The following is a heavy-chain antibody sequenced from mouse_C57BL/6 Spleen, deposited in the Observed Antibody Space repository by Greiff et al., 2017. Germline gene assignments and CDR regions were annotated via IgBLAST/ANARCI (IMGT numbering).Heavy chain of an antibody. V-gene: IGHV1-53*01. Sequence: QVQLQQPGTELVKPGASVKLSCKASGYTFTSYWMHWVKQRPGQGLEWIGNINPSNGGTNYNEKFKSKATLTVDKSSSTAYMQLSSRTSEDTAVYFGARGYNGNDYFDYWGQGTTLTVSA. J-gene: IGHJ2*01. CDR3: ARGYNGNDYFDY. D-gene: IGHD2-1*01. CDR1: GYTFTSYW. CDR2: INPSNGGT.